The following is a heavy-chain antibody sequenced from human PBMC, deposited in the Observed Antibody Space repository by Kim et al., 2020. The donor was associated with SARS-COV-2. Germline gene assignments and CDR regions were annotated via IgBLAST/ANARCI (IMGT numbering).Heavy chain of an antibody. CDR2: IYYSGST. Sequence: SETLSLTCTVSGGSISSGGYYWSWIRQHPGKGLEWIGYIYYSGSTYHNPSLKSRVTISVDTSKNQFSLKLSSVTAADTAVYYCARAQHPKFVRLSGSGSYYRGRYYFDYWGQGTLVTVSS. CDR3: ARAQHPKFVRLSGSGSYYRGRYYFDY. D-gene: IGHD3-10*01. CDR1: GGSISSGGYY. V-gene: IGHV4-31*03. J-gene: IGHJ4*02.